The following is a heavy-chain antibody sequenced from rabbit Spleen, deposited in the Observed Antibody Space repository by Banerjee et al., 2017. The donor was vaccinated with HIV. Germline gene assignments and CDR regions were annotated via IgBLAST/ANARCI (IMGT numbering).Heavy chain of an antibody. Sequence: QSLEESGGDLVKPGASLTLTCKASGFSFTYIDYLCWVRQPPGKGPEWIACVSADVPFTTYYASWAKGRFTISKTSSTTVTLQMTSLTAADTATYFCARTTTYVYGLDLWGPGTLVTVS. CDR3: ARTTTYVYGLDL. V-gene: IGHV1S40*01. D-gene: IGHD6-1*01. J-gene: IGHJ6*01. CDR1: GFSFTYIDY. CDR2: VSADVPFTT.